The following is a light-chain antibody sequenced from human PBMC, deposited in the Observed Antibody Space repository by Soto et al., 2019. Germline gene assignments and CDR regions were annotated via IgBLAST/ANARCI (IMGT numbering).Light chain of an antibody. J-gene: IGKJ1*01. CDR3: QQYAKSPRT. Sequence: EIVLTQSPATLSLSPGETATLSCGASQTVTNNYLAWYQLKPGLAPSLLIYDTSSRATGIPDRFSDSGSGTDFILTISRQEPEDFAMYYSQQYAKSPRTFGQGTKVKIK. V-gene: IGKV3D-20*01. CDR1: QTVTNNY. CDR2: DTS.